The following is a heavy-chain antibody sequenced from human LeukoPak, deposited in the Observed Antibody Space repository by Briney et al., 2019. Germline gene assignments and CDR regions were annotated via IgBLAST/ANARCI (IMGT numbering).Heavy chain of an antibody. Sequence: SETLSLTCAVYGGSFSGYYWSWIRQPPGKGLEWIGEINHSGSTNYNPSLKSRVTISVDTSKNQFSLKLSSVTAADMAVYYCAREGALRWPPAEARVDAFDIWGQGTMVTVSS. D-gene: IGHD4-23*01. J-gene: IGHJ3*02. CDR3: AREGALRWPPAEARVDAFDI. CDR2: INHSGST. V-gene: IGHV4-34*01. CDR1: GGSFSGYY.